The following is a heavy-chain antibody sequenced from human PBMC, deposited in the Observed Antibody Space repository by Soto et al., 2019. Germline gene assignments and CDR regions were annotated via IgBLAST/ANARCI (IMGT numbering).Heavy chain of an antibody. CDR2: ISSVGGAT. CDR1: GFTFSSYA. J-gene: IGHJ4*02. V-gene: IGHV3-23*01. D-gene: IGHD6-19*01. Sequence: PGGSPRLSCAASGFTFSSYAMSWVRQAPGEGLEWVSGISSVGGATNYADSVKGRFTISRDNSKNTVYLQMNSLRGEDTAVYYCAKDRMPVSGTLFDFWGQGILVTVSS. CDR3: AKDRMPVSGTLFDF.